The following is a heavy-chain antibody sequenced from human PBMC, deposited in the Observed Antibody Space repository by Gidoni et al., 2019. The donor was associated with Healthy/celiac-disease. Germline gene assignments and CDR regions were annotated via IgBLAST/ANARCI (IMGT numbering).Heavy chain of an antibody. V-gene: IGHV3-23*01. CDR3: AKATIAVAGKVPHDAFDI. CDR2: ISGSGGST. D-gene: IGHD6-19*01. Sequence: EVQLLESGGCLVQPGGSLRLSCAASGFTFSSYAMSWVRQAPGKGLEWVSAISGSGGSTYYADSVKGRFTISRDNSKNTLYLQMNSLRAEDTAVYYCAKATIAVAGKVPHDAFDIWGQGTMVTVSS. CDR1: GFTFSSYA. J-gene: IGHJ3*02.